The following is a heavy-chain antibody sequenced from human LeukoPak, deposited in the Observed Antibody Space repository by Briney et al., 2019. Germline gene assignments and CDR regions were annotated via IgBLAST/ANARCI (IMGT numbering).Heavy chain of an antibody. J-gene: IGHJ6*03. D-gene: IGHD3-22*01. CDR3: ARHYYDSSGYYDETYYYMDV. V-gene: IGHV4-59*01. CDR2: IYYSGST. Sequence: SETLSLTCTVSGGSISSYYWSWIRQPPGKGLEWIGYIYYSGSTNYNPSLKSRVTISVDTSKNQFSLKLSSVTAADTAVYYCARHYYDSSGYYDETYYYMDVWGKGTTVTVSS. CDR1: GGSISSYY.